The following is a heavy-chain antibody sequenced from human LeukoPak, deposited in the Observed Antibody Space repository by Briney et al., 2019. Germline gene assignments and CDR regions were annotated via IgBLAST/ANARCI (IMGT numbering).Heavy chain of an antibody. V-gene: IGHV1-8*01. Sequence: GASVKVSCKASGYTFTSYDINWVRQATGQGLEWMGWMNPNSGNTGYAQKFQGGVTMTRNTSISTAYMELSSLRAEDTAVYYCAKDLVGFTPFPLPWGQGTLVTVSS. CDR2: MNPNSGNT. J-gene: IGHJ5*02. D-gene: IGHD6-6*01. CDR3: AKDLVGFTPFPLP. CDR1: GYTFTSYD.